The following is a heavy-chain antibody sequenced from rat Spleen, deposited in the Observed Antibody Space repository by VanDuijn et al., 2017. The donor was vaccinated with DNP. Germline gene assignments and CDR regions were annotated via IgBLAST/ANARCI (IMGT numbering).Heavy chain of an antibody. D-gene: IGHD1-11*01. J-gene: IGHJ2*01. CDR1: GFTFSSIP. CDR2: ISTGGGTT. Sequence: EVQLVESGGGLVQPGGSMRLSCAASGFTFSSIPMAWVRQAPTGGLEWVTTISTGGGTTYYRDSVKGRFTVSRDNAKSTLYLQMDSLRSEDTATYYCTTDFERGYWGQGVMVTVST. V-gene: IGHV5-46*01. CDR3: TTDFERGY.